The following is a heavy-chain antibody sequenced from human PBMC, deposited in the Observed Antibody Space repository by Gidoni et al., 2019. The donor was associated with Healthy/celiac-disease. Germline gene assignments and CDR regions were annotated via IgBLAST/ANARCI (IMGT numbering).Heavy chain of an antibody. V-gene: IGHV3-33*01. D-gene: IGHD4-17*01. CDR3: ARDWWGYGDYASALDY. Sequence: QVQLVESGGGVVQPGRSLRLSCAASGFTFSSYGMHWVRQAPGKGLEWVAVIWYDGSNKYYADSVKGRFTISRDNSKNTLYLQMNSLRAEDTAVYYCARDWWGYGDYASALDYWGQGTLVTVSS. CDR1: GFTFSSYG. J-gene: IGHJ4*02. CDR2: IWYDGSNK.